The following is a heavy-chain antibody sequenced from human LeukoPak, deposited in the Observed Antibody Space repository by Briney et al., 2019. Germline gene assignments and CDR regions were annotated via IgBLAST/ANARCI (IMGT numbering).Heavy chain of an antibody. CDR1: GFTFSDYY. Sequence: GGSLRLSCAASGFTFSDYYMSWIRQAPGKGLEWVSYISSSGSNIYYADSVKGRFTMSRDNAKKSLYLQMNSLRAEDTAVYYCARDIVGATSGLFDYWGQGTLVTVSS. CDR2: ISSSGSNI. CDR3: ARDIVGATSGLFDY. J-gene: IGHJ4*02. D-gene: IGHD1-26*01. V-gene: IGHV3-11*04.